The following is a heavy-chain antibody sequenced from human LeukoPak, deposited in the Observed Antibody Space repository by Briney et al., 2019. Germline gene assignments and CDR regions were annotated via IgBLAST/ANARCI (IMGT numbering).Heavy chain of an antibody. V-gene: IGHV3-21*01. CDR3: ARGLTGTTYPFDY. CDR1: GFTFSSYS. D-gene: IGHD1-7*01. CDR2: ISSSSSYI. J-gene: IGHJ4*02. Sequence: PGGSLRLSCAASGFTFSSYSMNWVRQAPGKGLEWVSSISSSSSYIYYADSVKGRFTISRDNAKNSLYLQMSSLRAEDTAVYYCARGLTGTTYPFDYWGQGTLVTVSS.